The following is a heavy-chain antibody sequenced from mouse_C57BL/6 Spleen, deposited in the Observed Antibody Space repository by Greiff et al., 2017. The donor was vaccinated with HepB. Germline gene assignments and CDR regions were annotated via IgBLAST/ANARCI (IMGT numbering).Heavy chain of an antibody. V-gene: IGHV5-4*03. CDR2: ISDGGSYT. J-gene: IGHJ4*01. CDR1: GFTFSSYA. CDR3: ARREVMDY. Sequence: EVKLMESGGGLVKPGGSLKLSCAASGFTFSSYAMSWVRQTPEKRLEWVATISDGGSYTYYPDNVKGRFTISRDNAKNNLYLQMSQLKSEDTAMYYCARREVMDYWGQGTSVTVSS.